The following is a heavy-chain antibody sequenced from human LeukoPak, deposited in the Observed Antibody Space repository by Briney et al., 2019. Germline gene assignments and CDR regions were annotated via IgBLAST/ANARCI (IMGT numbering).Heavy chain of an antibody. CDR3: AKNRGGTYKYYMDV. CDR2: VSGSGGAT. Sequence: PGGSLRLSCAASGFTFNNYAMSWVRQAPGTGLEWLSYVSGSGGATYYAASVKGRFTISRDNSKNTVYLQMGSLRAEDTAVYYCAKNRGGTYKYYMDVWGNGTTVTVSS. D-gene: IGHD1-1*01. V-gene: IGHV3-23*01. J-gene: IGHJ6*03. CDR1: GFTFNNYA.